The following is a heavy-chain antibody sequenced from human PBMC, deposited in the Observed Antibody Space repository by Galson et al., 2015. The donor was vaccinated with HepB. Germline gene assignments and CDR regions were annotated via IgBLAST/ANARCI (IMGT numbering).Heavy chain of an antibody. D-gene: IGHD4-23*01. CDR3: ARDACRGNSFEN. J-gene: IGHJ4*02. Sequence: SVKVSCKASGYTFTDNYIHWVRQAPGQGLESVGWINPKGGAATSAQKFKGRVTVTTDTSISTVYMDLSSLTSGDTALYYCARDACRGNSFENWGQGTLVTVSS. CDR2: INPKGGAA. V-gene: IGHV1-2*02. CDR1: GYTFTDNY.